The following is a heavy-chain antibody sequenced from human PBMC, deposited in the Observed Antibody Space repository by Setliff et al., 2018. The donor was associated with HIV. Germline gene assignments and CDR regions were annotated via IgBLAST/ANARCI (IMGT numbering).Heavy chain of an antibody. CDR3: AKDISASALYYYGMDV. Sequence: ASVKVSCKTSGYSFSSYGVSWVRQAPGQGLEWVGWISSYTGKTKYAQNVQGRVTLTTDTSTSTAYMDLRSLRPDDTAVYYCAKDISASALYYYGMDVWGQGTTVTVSS. D-gene: IGHD6-13*01. V-gene: IGHV1-18*01. J-gene: IGHJ6*02. CDR2: ISSYTGKT. CDR1: GYSFSSYG.